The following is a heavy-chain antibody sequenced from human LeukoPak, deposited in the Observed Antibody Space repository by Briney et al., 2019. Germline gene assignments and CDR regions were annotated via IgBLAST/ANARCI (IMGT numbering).Heavy chain of an antibody. Sequence: SETLSLTCTVSGGSISSYYWSWIRQPPGKGLEWIGSIYHSGSTYYNPSLKSRVTISVGTSKNQFSLKLSSVTAADTAVYYCAREGSGSYYRARYNWFDPWGQGTLVTVSS. CDR2: IYHSGST. CDR1: GGSISSYY. D-gene: IGHD3-10*01. CDR3: AREGSGSYYRARYNWFDP. V-gene: IGHV4-38-2*02. J-gene: IGHJ5*02.